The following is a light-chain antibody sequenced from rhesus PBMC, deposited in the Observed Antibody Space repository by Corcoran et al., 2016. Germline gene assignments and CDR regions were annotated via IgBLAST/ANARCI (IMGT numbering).Light chain of an antibody. Sequence: DIQMTQSPSSLSASVGDRVTVTCRASQGINKELSWYQPKPRKAPTLLIYKASSLQRGVPSRFSGSVSGTDFTLTSSSLQPEDFATDYWLQYSSSPYSFGQGTKVEIK. CDR2: KAS. V-gene: IGKV1-22*01. CDR3: LQYSSSPYS. J-gene: IGKJ2*01. CDR1: QGINKE.